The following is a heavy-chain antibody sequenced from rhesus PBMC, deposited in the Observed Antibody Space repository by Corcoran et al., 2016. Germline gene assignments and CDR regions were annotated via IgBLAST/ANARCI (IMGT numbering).Heavy chain of an antibody. D-gene: IGHD3-3*01. CDR1: GGSISGGYD. CDR3: ASAPPYNFWTGFPDY. Sequence: QVQLQESGPGVVKPSETLSLTCAVSGGSISGGYDWSWIRQPPGKGLDCIGYFYGSSGSTNYNPSLKNRITNSKDAAKDEFYLKLSSVTAADTAVYYCASAPPYNFWTGFPDYWGQGVLVTVSS. CDR2: FYGSSGST. J-gene: IGHJ4*01. V-gene: IGHV4-76*01.